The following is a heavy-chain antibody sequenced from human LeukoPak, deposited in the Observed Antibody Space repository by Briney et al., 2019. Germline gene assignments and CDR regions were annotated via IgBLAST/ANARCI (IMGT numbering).Heavy chain of an antibody. Sequence: GGSLRLSCAASEFSVGSNYMTWVRQAPGKGLEWVSLIYSGGSTYYADSVKGRFTISRDNSKNTPYLQMNNLRAEDTAVYYCARDLTYYYDPKGGGNFDYWGQGTLVTVSS. J-gene: IGHJ4*02. CDR3: ARDLTYYYDPKGGGNFDY. CDR2: IYSGGST. V-gene: IGHV3-66*01. CDR1: EFSVGSNY. D-gene: IGHD3-22*01.